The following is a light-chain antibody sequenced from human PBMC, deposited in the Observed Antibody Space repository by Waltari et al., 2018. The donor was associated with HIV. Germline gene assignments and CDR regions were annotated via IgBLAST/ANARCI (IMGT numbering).Light chain of an antibody. Sequence: QSVLTQPPSASGTPGQRVAISCSGSSSNIGRYFVYWYQQLPGRAPNSLFFSNFQRPPGFPDRFLGSKSGTSASLAISGLRSEDEADYYCAAWDASLGGVVFGGGTTLTVL. CDR3: AAWDASLGGVV. CDR1: SSNIGRYF. V-gene: IGLV1-47*02. CDR2: SNF. J-gene: IGLJ2*01.